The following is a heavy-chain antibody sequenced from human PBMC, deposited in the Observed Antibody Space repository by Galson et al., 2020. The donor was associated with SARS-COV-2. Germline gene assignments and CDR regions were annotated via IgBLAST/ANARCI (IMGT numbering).Heavy chain of an antibody. V-gene: IGHV4-34*01. D-gene: IGHD4-4*01. J-gene: IGHJ6*02. CDR1: GGSFSGYY. Sequence: ETSETLSLTCAVYGGSFSGYYWSWIRQPPGKGLEWIGEINHSGSTNYNPSLTSRVTISVDTSKNQFSLKLSSVTAADTAVYYCARELLTTVTTQEGAGYYYYGMDVWGQGTTVTVSS. CDR3: ARELLTTVTTQEGAGYYYYGMDV. CDR2: INHSGST.